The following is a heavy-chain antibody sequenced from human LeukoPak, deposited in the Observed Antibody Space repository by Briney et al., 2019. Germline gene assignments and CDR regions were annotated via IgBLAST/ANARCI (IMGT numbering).Heavy chain of an antibody. CDR3: ARDQYCSGGTCPYGMDV. J-gene: IGHJ6*02. V-gene: IGHV3-72*01. CDR2: TRNKAHSYTT. D-gene: IGHD2-15*01. CDR1: GFTVSSNY. Sequence: GGSLRLSCAASGFTVSSNYMSWVRQAPGKGLEWVGRTRNKAHSYTTEYAASVKGRFTISRDDSKNSLYLQMNSLKTEDTAVYYCARDQYCSGGTCPYGMDVWGQGTTVTVSS.